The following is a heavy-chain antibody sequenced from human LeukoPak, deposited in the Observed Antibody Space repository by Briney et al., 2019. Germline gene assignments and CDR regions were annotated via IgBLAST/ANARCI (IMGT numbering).Heavy chain of an antibody. CDR2: INPNSGGT. J-gene: IGHJ4*02. CDR1: GYTFTGYY. CDR3: ARATGSGYYAGFDY. D-gene: IGHD3-22*01. V-gene: IGHV1-2*02. Sequence: GASVKVSCKASGYTFTGYYMHWVRQAPGQGLEWMGWINPNSGGTNYAQKFQGRVTMTRNTSISTAYMELSSLRSEDTAVYYCARATGSGYYAGFDYWGQGTLVTVSS.